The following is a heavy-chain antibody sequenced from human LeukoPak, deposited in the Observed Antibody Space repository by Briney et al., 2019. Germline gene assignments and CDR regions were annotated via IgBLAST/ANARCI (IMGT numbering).Heavy chain of an antibody. D-gene: IGHD4-17*01. CDR1: GFTFSSYG. Sequence: GGSLRLSCAASGFTFSSYGMHWVRQAPGKGLEWVAVIWYDGSNKYYADSVKGRFTISRDNSKNTLYLQMNSLRAEDTAVYYCARDRVDYVGKEYYYGMDVWGQGTTVTVSS. CDR3: ARDRVDYVGKEYYYGMDV. CDR2: IWYDGSNK. J-gene: IGHJ6*02. V-gene: IGHV3-33*01.